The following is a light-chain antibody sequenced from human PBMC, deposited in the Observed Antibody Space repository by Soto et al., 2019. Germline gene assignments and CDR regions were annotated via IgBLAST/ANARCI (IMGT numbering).Light chain of an antibody. V-gene: IGKV3-15*01. J-gene: IGKJ4*01. Sequence: IGMTQSPATLSVSPGERATLSCRASQTFYSYFACYQQRPGKPPKLLIYRASSRATGVPARFSGSGSGTEFTLTISGLQSEDFATYYCQQYYNWPVTFGRGTKVDIK. CDR3: QQYYNWPVT. CDR1: QTFYSY. CDR2: RAS.